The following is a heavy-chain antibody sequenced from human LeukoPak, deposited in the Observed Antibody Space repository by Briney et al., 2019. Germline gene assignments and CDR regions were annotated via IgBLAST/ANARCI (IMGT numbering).Heavy chain of an antibody. Sequence: ASVKVSCKASGHTFTSYGISWVRQAPGQGLEWMGWISAYNGNTNYAQKLQGRVTMTTDTPTSTAYMELRSLRSDDTAVYYCARSYGSGSYYMDPMDPYYFDYWGQGTLVTVSS. CDR1: GHTFTSYG. CDR3: ARSYGSGSYYMDPMDPYYFDY. V-gene: IGHV1-18*01. J-gene: IGHJ4*02. D-gene: IGHD3-10*01. CDR2: ISAYNGNT.